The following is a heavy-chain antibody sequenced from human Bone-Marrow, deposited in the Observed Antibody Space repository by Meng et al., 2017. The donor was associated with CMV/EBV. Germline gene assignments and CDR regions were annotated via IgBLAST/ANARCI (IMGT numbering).Heavy chain of an antibody. CDR3: TKRRGRLAATGRDFEY. Sequence: GGSLRLSCVASGFTFINYAMSWVRQAPGRGLEWVSAIGHKGDSTYYADSVKGRFTISRDNSKNTLDLQMNSLRAEDTAVYYCTKRRGRLAATGRDFEYWGQGAQVNVSS. J-gene: IGHJ4*02. CDR1: GFTFINYA. D-gene: IGHD2-15*01. CDR2: IGHKGDST. V-gene: IGHV3-23*01.